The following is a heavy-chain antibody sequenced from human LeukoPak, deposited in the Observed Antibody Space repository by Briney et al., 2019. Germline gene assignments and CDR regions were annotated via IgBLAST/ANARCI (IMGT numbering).Heavy chain of an antibody. V-gene: IGHV3-23*01. Sequence: GRSLRLSCAASGFTLSDYAMSWVRQAPGKGLEWVSTISDNGGGTYYADSVKGRFTISRDNSKNTLFLQMTSLRAEDPAVYYCARDEYSSSWYRRQRAFDIWGQGTMVTAS. CDR1: GFTLSDYA. CDR3: ARDEYSSSWYRRQRAFDI. CDR2: ISDNGGGT. D-gene: IGHD6-13*01. J-gene: IGHJ3*02.